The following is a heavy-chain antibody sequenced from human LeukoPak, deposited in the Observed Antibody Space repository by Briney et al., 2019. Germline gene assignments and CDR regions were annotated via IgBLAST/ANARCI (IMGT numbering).Heavy chain of an antibody. Sequence: SETLSLTCTVSGGSISSYYWSWIRQPPGKGLEWIGYIYYSGSTNYNPSLKSRVTISVDTSKNQFSLKLSSVTAADTAVYYCARDDRQQLVLGGQGTLVTVSS. CDR1: GGSISSYY. D-gene: IGHD6-13*01. CDR2: IYYSGST. CDR3: ARDDRQQLVL. V-gene: IGHV4-59*01. J-gene: IGHJ4*02.